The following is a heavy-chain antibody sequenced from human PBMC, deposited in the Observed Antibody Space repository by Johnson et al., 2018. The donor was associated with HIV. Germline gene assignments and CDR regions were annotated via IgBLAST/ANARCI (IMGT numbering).Heavy chain of an antibody. V-gene: IGHV3-23*04. CDR3: AKWGSLAVAAIGNAFDI. J-gene: IGHJ3*02. CDR1: GFTVSTNY. Sequence: VQLVESGGDLVRPGGSLRLSCAASGFTVSTNYMNWVRQAPGKGLEWVSAISGSGGSTYYADPVKGRFTISRDNSKNTLYLQMNSLRAEDTAVYYCAKWGSLAVAAIGNAFDIWGQGTMVTVSS. D-gene: IGHD6-19*01. CDR2: ISGSGGST.